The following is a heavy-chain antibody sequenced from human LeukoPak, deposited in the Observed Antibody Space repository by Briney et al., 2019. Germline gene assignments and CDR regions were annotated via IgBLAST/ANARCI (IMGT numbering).Heavy chain of an antibody. J-gene: IGHJ4*02. V-gene: IGHV3-23*01. CDR2: ISGSGGST. CDR1: GFTFSSYA. CDR3: AKVGVTMVRGVNSGDY. D-gene: IGHD3-10*01. Sequence: GGSLRLSCAASGFTFSSYAMSWVRQAPGKVLEWVSAISGSGGSTYYADSVKGRFTISRDNSKNTLYLQMNSLRAEDTAVYYCAKVGVTMVRGVNSGDYWGQGTLVTVSS.